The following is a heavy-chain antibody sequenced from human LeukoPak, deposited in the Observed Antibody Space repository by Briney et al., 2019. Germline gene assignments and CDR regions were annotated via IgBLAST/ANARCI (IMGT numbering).Heavy chain of an antibody. V-gene: IGHV3-21*01. Sequence: GGSLRLSCAASGFTFSSYSMNWVRQAPGKGLEWVSSISRSSSYIYYADSVKGRFTIPRDNAKNSLYLQMNSLRAEDTTVYYCARGHPLYSSSWHGAPFDYWGQGTLVTVSS. D-gene: IGHD6-13*01. J-gene: IGHJ4*02. CDR2: ISRSSSYI. CDR1: GFTFSSYS. CDR3: ARGHPLYSSSWHGAPFDY.